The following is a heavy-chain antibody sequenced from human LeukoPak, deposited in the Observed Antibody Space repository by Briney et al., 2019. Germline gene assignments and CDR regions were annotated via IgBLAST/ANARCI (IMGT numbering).Heavy chain of an antibody. CDR3: ASSTGYYDSSGYYFDY. V-gene: IGHV4-39*01. D-gene: IGHD3-22*01. J-gene: IGHJ4*02. CDR1: GGSISSSSYY. Sequence: SSETLSLTCTVSGGSISSSSYYWGWIRQPRGKGLEWIGSIYYSGSTYYNPSLRSRVTISVDTSKNQFSLKLSSVTAADTAVYYCASSTGYYDSSGYYFDYWGQGTLVTVSS. CDR2: IYYSGST.